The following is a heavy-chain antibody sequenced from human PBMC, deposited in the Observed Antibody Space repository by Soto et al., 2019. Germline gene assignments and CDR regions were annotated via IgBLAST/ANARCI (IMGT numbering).Heavy chain of an antibody. CDR3: ARDLGVALASLTLDF. D-gene: IGHD2-15*01. CDR2: ITTSSSFR. CDR1: GFTLSIYS. J-gene: IGHJ4*02. V-gene: IGHV3-21*01. Sequence: GGSLRLSCAASGFTLSIYSMNWVRQAPGKGLEWVADITTSSSFRFYAESVEGRFTISRDDAKNSIYLQMNSLRAEDTGVYYCARDLGVALASLTLDFWGRGTLVTVSS.